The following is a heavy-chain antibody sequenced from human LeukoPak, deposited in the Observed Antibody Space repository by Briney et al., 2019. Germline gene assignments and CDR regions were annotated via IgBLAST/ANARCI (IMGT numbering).Heavy chain of an antibody. CDR3: ARDYCGGDCYPFDY. CDR1: GFTFDDYG. D-gene: IGHD2-21*02. CDR2: INWNGGST. J-gene: IGHJ4*02. V-gene: IGHV3-20*04. Sequence: PGGSLRLSCAVSGFTFDDYGVSWVRQAPGKGLEWVSGINWNGGSTGYADSVKGRFTISRDNAKKSVYLKMNSLRGEDTALYYCARDYCGGDCYPFDYWRQGTLVTVSS.